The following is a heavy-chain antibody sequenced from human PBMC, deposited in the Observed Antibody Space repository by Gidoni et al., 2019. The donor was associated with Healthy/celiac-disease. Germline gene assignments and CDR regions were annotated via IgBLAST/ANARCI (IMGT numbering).Heavy chain of an antibody. J-gene: IGHJ6*02. D-gene: IGHD6-13*01. Sequence: QVQLQESGPGLVKPSETLSLTCTVSGGSISSYYWSWIRQPPGKGLEWLGYIYYSGSTNYNPSLKSRVTISVDTSKNQFSLKLSSVTAADTAVYYCARVRGLAAPYYYYYYGMDVWGQGTTVTVSS. CDR2: IYYSGST. CDR3: ARVRGLAAPYYYYYYGMDV. CDR1: GGSISSYY. V-gene: IGHV4-59*01.